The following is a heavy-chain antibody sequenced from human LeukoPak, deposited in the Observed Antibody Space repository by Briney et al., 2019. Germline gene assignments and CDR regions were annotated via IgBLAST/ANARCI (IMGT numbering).Heavy chain of an antibody. CDR1: GFSFSSYG. J-gene: IGHJ4*02. CDR3: ARDYN. V-gene: IGHV3-30*02. CDR2: IRSDGSNK. Sequence: GGSLRLSCAGSGFSFSSYGMHWVRQAPGKGLEWMAFIRSDGSNKYYADSVKGRFTISRDNSKNTLYLQMNSLRAEDTAVYYCARDYNLGQGTLVTVSS.